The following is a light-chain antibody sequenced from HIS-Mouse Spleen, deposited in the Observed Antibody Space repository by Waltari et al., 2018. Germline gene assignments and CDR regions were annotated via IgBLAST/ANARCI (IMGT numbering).Light chain of an antibody. CDR3: QQYYSTPYT. V-gene: IGKV4-1*01. Sequence: DIVMTQSPASLAVSLGEGATIHCKARQSVLYSSNNKNYLAWYQQKPGQPPKLLIYWASTRESGVPDRFSGSGSGTDFTLTISSLQAEDVAVYYCQQYYSTPYTFGQGTKLEIK. CDR2: WAS. J-gene: IGKJ2*01. CDR1: QSVLYSSNNKNY.